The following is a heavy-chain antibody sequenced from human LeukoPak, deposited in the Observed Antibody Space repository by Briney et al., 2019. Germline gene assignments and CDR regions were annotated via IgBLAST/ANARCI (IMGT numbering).Heavy chain of an antibody. CDR3: ARVAARRYNWFDP. J-gene: IGHJ5*02. CDR2: MNPNSGNT. V-gene: IGHV1-8*01. Sequence: ASVKVSCKASGYTFTSYDINWERQATGQGLEWMGWMNPNSGNTGYAQKFQGRVTMTRNTSISTAYMELSSLRSEDTAVYYCARVAARRYNWFDPWGQGTLVTVSS. D-gene: IGHD6-6*01. CDR1: GYTFTSYD.